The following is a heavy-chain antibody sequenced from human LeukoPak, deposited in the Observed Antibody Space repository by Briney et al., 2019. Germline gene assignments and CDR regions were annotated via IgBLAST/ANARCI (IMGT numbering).Heavy chain of an antibody. CDR2: INPNSDDT. Sequence: ASVKVSCKASGYTFTGYYMHWVRQAPGQGLEWMGWINPNSDDTNYAQKFQGRVTMTSDTSINTASMEMSRLRSDDTAVYYCARGDFQITRAFDYWGQGTLVTVSS. J-gene: IGHJ4*02. CDR3: ARGDFQITRAFDY. V-gene: IGHV1-2*02. CDR1: GYTFTGYY. D-gene: IGHD3-16*01.